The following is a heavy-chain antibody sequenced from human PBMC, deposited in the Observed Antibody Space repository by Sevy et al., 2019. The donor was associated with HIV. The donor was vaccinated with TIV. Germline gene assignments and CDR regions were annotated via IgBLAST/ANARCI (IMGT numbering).Heavy chain of an antibody. V-gene: IGHV3-74*01. Sequence: GGSLRLSCAASGITLTPYWMHWVRQAPGKGLVWVSRIISDGSSTSYSESVKGRFTISRDNGKNTLSLQMKSLRVEDTAVYFCSRGLYYYDMRGHQEPGDYWGQGVLVTVSS. CDR3: SRGLYYYDMRGHQEPGDY. CDR2: IISDGSST. CDR1: GITLTPYW. J-gene: IGHJ4*02. D-gene: IGHD3-22*01.